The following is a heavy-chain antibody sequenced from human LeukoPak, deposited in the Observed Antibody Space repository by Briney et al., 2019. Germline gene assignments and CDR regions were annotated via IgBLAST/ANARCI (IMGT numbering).Heavy chain of an antibody. CDR2: INPNSGGT. V-gene: IGHV1-2*02. CDR1: GYTFTGYY. J-gene: IGHJ6*03. Sequence: GASVKVSCKASGYTFTGYYMHWVRQAPGQGLEWMGWINPNSGGTNYAQKFQGRVTMTRDTSISTAYMELSRLRSDDTAVYYCARDMAVAGTSYYYYYYMDVWGKGTTVTVSS. CDR3: ARDMAVAGTSYYYYYYMDV. D-gene: IGHD6-19*01.